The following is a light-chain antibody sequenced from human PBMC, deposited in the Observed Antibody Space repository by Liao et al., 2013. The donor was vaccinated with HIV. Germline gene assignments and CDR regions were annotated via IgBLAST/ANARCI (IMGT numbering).Light chain of an antibody. J-gene: IGLJ1*01. Sequence: SYAATQPPSVSVSPGQTATITCSGDKLGQKYASWYQQKPGQSPVMVIYQDNKRPSGIPERFSGSRSGTTLTLTISGVQAEDEADYYCQSADSSGSYVFGTGTKVTVL. CDR3: QSADSSGSYV. CDR2: QDN. CDR1: KLGQKY. V-gene: IGLV3-25*03.